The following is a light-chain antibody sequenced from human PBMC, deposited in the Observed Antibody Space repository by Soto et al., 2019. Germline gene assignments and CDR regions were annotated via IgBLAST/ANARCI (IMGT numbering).Light chain of an antibody. CDR3: QQYNNWPPT. CDR2: DAS. Sequence: EIVLTQSPATLSLSPGERATLSCRASQSVSRYLAWYQQKPGQAPRLLIYDASNRATGIPARFSGSGSGTEFTLTISSLQSEDFAVYYCQQYNNWPPTFGQGTRLEIK. CDR1: QSVSRY. J-gene: IGKJ5*01. V-gene: IGKV3-11*01.